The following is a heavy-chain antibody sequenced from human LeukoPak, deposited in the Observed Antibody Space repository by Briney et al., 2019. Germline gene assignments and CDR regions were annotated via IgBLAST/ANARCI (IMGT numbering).Heavy chain of an antibody. J-gene: IGHJ4*02. CDR3: AKSLGATRGYFDY. V-gene: IGHV3-23*01. Sequence: GGSLRLSCAASGFTFSNYAMSWVRQAPGKGLQWVSQIDGSGGAIYYADSVRGRFTISRDNSKNTLFLEMNSLRAEDTAVHYCAKSLGATRGYFDYWGQGTLVTVSS. D-gene: IGHD1-26*01. CDR1: GFTFSNYA. CDR2: IDGSGGAI.